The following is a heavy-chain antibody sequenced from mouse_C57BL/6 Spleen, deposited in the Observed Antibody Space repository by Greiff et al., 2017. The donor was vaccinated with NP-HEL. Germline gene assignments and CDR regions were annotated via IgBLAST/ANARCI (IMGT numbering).Heavy chain of an antibody. J-gene: IGHJ2*01. V-gene: IGHV1-80*01. CDR2: IYPGDGDT. Sequence: QVQLKESGAELVKPGASVKISCKASGYAFSSYWMNWVKQRPGKGLEWIGQIYPGDGDTNYNGKFKGKATLTADKSSSTAYMQLSSLTSEDSAVYFCAREELRRYYFDYWGQGTTLTVSS. D-gene: IGHD3-2*02. CDR1: GYAFSSYW. CDR3: AREELRRYYFDY.